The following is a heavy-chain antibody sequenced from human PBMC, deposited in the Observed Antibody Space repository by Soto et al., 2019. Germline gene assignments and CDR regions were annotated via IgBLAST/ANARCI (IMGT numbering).Heavy chain of an antibody. J-gene: IGHJ4*02. CDR1: GYTFTSYY. D-gene: IGHD6-13*01. CDR3: ARDLSDSSSWSNFDY. V-gene: IGHV1-46*01. CDR2: INPSGGST. Sequence: ASVEVSCKASGYTFTSYYMHWVLQAPGQGLEWMGIINPSGGSTSYAQKFQGRVTMTRDTSTSTVYMELSSLRSEDTAVYYCARDLSDSSSWSNFDYWGQGTLVTVSS.